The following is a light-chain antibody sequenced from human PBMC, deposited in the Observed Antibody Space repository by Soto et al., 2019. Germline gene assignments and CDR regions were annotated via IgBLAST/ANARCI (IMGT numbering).Light chain of an antibody. CDR3: QSYDSSNLVV. CDR2: EDN. V-gene: IGLV6-57*04. Sequence: NFMLTQPHSVSESPGKTVTISCTLISCSIASNYVQWYQQRPGSAPTTVIYEDNQRHSGIPERFSGSIDSSSNSASLTISCLKTEDEADYYCQSYDSSNLVVFGGEPTLTVL. J-gene: IGLJ2*01. CDR1: SCSIASNY.